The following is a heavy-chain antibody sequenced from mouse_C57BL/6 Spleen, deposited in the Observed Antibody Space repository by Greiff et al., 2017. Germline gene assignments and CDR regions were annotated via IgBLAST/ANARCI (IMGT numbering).Heavy chain of an antibody. D-gene: IGHD3-1*01. CDR3: ARDGLYYYAMDY. J-gene: IGHJ4*01. V-gene: IGHV1-72*01. CDR1: GYTFTSYW. Sequence: VKLQQPGAELVKPGASVKLSCKASGYTFTSYWMHWVKQRPGRGLEWIGGIDPNSGGTKYNEKFKSKATMTVDKPSSTAYMQLSSLTSEDSAVYYCARDGLYYYAMDYWGQGTSVTVSS. CDR2: IDPNSGGT.